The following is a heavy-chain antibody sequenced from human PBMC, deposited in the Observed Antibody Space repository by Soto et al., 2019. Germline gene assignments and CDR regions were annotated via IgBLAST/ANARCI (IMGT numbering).Heavy chain of an antibody. D-gene: IGHD5-12*01. Sequence: EVQLLESGGGLVQPGGSLRLSCAASGFTFSSYAMSWVRQAPGKGLEWVSAISGSGGSTFYADSVKGRFTISRDTSKNTLLLQMNSQRAEDTAVYYCAKDRGRGYDWFDSWGQGTLVTVSS. CDR1: GFTFSSYA. V-gene: IGHV3-23*01. CDR2: ISGSGGST. J-gene: IGHJ5*01. CDR3: AKDRGRGYDWFDS.